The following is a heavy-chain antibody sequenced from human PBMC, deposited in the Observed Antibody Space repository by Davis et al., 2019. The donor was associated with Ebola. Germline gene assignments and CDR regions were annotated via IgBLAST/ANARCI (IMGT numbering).Heavy chain of an antibody. CDR1: GGSFSGYY. Sequence: MPSETLSLTCAVYGGSFSGYYWSWIRQPPGKGLEWIGEINHSGSTNYNPSLKSRVTISVDTSKNQFSLKLSSVTAADTAVYYCARDRSGYDYYYGMDVWGQGTTVTVSS. J-gene: IGHJ6*02. D-gene: IGHD5-12*01. CDR2: INHSGST. V-gene: IGHV4-34*01. CDR3: ARDRSGYDYYYGMDV.